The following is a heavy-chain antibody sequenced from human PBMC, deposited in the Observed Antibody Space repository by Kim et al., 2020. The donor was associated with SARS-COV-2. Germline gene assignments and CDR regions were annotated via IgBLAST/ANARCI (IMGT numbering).Heavy chain of an antibody. CDR1: GGSISSYY. D-gene: IGHD3-3*01. Sequence: SETLSLTCTVSGGSISSYYWSWIRQPPGKGLEWIGYIYYSGSTNYNPSLKSRVTISVDTSKNQFSLKLSSVTAADTAVYYCARVRYYDFWSGFLFDPWGQGTLVTVSS. CDR2: IYYSGST. CDR3: ARVRYYDFWSGFLFDP. V-gene: IGHV4-59*01. J-gene: IGHJ5*02.